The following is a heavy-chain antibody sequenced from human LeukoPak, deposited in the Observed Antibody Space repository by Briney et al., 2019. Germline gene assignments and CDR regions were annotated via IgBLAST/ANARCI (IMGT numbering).Heavy chain of an antibody. CDR3: VRKGWVSGAIDY. V-gene: IGHV3-64D*06. J-gene: IGHJ4*02. CDR1: GFTLSNYA. Sequence: PGGSLRLSCSASGFTLSNYAMHWVRQSPGKGLEYVSALSADGNSKFYAESVKGRFTTSRDSSNNTLHLQMSSLRPEATAVSYCVRKGWVSGAIDYWGQGTLVTVSS. D-gene: IGHD6-13*01. CDR2: LSADGNSK.